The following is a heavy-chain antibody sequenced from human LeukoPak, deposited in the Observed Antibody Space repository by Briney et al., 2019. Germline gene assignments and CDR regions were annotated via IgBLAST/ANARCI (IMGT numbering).Heavy chain of an antibody. V-gene: IGHV3-33*05. CDR1: GFTFSSYG. CDR3: AKGKSGSGSDV. Sequence: GGSLRLSCAASGFTFSSYGMHWVRQAPGKGLEWVAVISHDGGDKYYADSVKGRFTISRDNSKSTLYLQMNSLRAEDTAIYYCAKGKSGSGSDVWGQGTTVIVSS. D-gene: IGHD3-10*01. J-gene: IGHJ6*02. CDR2: ISHDGGDK.